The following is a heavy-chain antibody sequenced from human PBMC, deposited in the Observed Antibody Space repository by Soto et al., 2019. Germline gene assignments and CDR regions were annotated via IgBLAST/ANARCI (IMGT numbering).Heavy chain of an antibody. J-gene: IGHJ4*02. Sequence: PGGSLRLSCAASGFTFSSYGMHWVRQAPGKGLEWVAVISYDGSNKYYADSVKGRFTISRDNSKNTLYLQMNSLRAEDTAVYYCAKDQGYYDILTGYFQTPTRGQGTLVTVAS. CDR1: GFTFSSYG. CDR3: AKDQGYYDILTGYFQTPT. CDR2: ISYDGSNK. V-gene: IGHV3-30*18. D-gene: IGHD3-9*01.